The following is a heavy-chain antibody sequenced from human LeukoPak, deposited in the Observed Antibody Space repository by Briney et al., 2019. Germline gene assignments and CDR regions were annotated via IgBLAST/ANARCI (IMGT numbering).Heavy chain of an antibody. CDR1: GGSISSSSYY. CDR2: IYYSGST. D-gene: IGHD3-22*01. J-gene: IGHJ4*02. V-gene: IGHV4-39*07. Sequence: SETLSLTCTVSGGSISSSSYYWGWIRQPPGKGLEWIGSIYYSGSTYYNPSLKSRVTISVDTSKDQFSLKLSSVTAADTAVYYCARDIRVYYDSSGSSLAFDYWGQGTLVTVSS. CDR3: ARDIRVYYDSSGSSLAFDY.